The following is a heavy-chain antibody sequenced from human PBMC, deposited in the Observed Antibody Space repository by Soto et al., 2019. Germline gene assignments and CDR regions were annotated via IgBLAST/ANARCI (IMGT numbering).Heavy chain of an antibody. J-gene: IGHJ6*02. D-gene: IGHD3-22*01. CDR2: ISGSGDNI. Sequence: QPGGSLRLSCAASGFTLSSYVMGWVRQAPGKGLEWVSSISGSGDNIYYADSVKGRFTISRDNSKNTLYLQMNSLRAEDTAVYYCGKDHFDRSGLNPYGMGAWGQGTTVTVSS. V-gene: IGHV3-23*01. CDR1: GFTLSSYV. CDR3: GKDHFDRSGLNPYGMGA.